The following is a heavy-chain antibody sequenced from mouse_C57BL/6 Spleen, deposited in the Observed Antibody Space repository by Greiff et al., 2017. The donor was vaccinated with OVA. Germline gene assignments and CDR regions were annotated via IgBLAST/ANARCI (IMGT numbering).Heavy chain of an antibody. D-gene: IGHD3-3*01. CDR1: GYAFSSSW. V-gene: IGHV1-82*01. Sequence: QVQLKESGPELVKPGASVKISCKASGYAFSSSWMNWVKQRPGKGLEWIGRIYPGDGDTNYNGKFKGKATLTADKSSSTAYMQLSSLTSEDSAVYFCARSGLGRNYAMDYWGQGTSVTVSS. CDR3: ARSGLGRNYAMDY. CDR2: IYPGDGDT. J-gene: IGHJ4*01.